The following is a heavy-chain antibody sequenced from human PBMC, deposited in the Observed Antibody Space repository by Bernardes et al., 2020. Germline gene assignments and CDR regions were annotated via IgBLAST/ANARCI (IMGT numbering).Heavy chain of an antibody. J-gene: IGHJ6*02. CDR1: GYTFTGYY. CDR2: INPNSGGT. CDR3: AKGHTDYNYYYFYGMDV. Sequence: ASVKVSCKASGYTFTGYYMHWVRQAPGQGLEWMGWINPNSGGTTYAQKFPGRVTMTRDTSISTAYLELSRLRSDDTAVYYCAKGHTDYNYYYFYGMDVWGQGTTVTVSS. D-gene: IGHD4-4*01. V-gene: IGHV1-2*02.